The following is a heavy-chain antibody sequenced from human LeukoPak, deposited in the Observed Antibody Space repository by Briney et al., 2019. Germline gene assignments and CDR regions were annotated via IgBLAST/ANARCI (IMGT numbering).Heavy chain of an antibody. Sequence: PSETLSLTCTVSGGSISSGSYYWSWIRQPAGKGLEWIGRIYTSGSTNYNPSLKSRVTISVDTSKNQFSLKLSSVTAADTAVYYCARAMYYYDSSGYYFDYWGQGTLVTVSS. CDR3: ARAMYYYDSSGYYFDY. V-gene: IGHV4-61*02. CDR2: IYTSGST. D-gene: IGHD3-22*01. CDR1: GGSISSGSYY. J-gene: IGHJ4*02.